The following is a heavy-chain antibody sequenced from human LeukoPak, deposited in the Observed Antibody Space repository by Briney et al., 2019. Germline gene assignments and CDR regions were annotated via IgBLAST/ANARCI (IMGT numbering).Heavy chain of an antibody. Sequence: PGGSLTLSCAASGFTFSSYAMSWVRQAPGKGREWVSAISGSGGSTYYADSVKGRVTISRDNSKNTLYLQMNSLRAEDTAVYYCAKHPGGYRPGYFQHWGQGTLVTVSS. D-gene: IGHD3-22*01. CDR1: GFTFSSYA. J-gene: IGHJ1*01. CDR2: ISGSGGST. V-gene: IGHV3-23*01. CDR3: AKHPGGYRPGYFQH.